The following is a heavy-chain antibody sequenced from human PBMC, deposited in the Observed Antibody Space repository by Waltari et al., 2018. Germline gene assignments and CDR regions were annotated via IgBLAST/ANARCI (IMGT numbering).Heavy chain of an antibody. V-gene: IGHV3-23*01. CDR2: ITGSGGNT. D-gene: IGHD1-26*01. CDR3: VRDRGGSYYDY. CDR1: GFPFIRYA. J-gene: IGHJ4*02. Sequence: DVQLLESGGGLVQPGGSLRLSCAASGFPFIRYAMSWVRQAPGKGLDWVSGITGSGGNTYYADSVKGRFTISRDSSKDTLYLQMNSLRAEDTAVYYCVRDRGGSYYDYWGQGTLVTVSS.